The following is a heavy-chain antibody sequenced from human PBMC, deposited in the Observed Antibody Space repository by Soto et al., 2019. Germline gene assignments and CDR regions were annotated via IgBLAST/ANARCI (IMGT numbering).Heavy chain of an antibody. CDR1: GGSFSGYY. J-gene: IGHJ4*02. V-gene: IGHV4-34*01. CDR3: ARGSLEATTEFDY. Sequence: SETLSLTCAVYGGSFSGYYWSWIRQPPGKGLEWIGEINHSGSTNYNPSLKSRVTISVDTSKNQFSLKLSSVTAADTAVYYCARGSLEATTEFDYWGQGTLVTVSS. CDR2: INHSGST. D-gene: IGHD5-12*01.